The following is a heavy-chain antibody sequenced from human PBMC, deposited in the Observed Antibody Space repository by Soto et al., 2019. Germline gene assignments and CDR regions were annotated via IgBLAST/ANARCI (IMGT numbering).Heavy chain of an antibody. CDR2: IKQDGSEK. Sequence: PGGFLRLSCAASGVTFSSYWMSWVHQAPGKGLEWVANIKQDGSEKYYVDSVKGRFTISRDNAKNSLYLQMNSLRAEDTAIYYCAKMGPLWFGESLFDYWGQGTLVTVSS. J-gene: IGHJ4*02. CDR3: AKMGPLWFGESLFDY. V-gene: IGHV3-7*02. D-gene: IGHD3-10*01. CDR1: GVTFSSYW.